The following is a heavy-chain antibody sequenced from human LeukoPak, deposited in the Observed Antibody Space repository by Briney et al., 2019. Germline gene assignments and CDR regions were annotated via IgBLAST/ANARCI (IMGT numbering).Heavy chain of an antibody. CDR2: LSYRWST. V-gene: IGHV4-39*01. CDR3: ASDDY. J-gene: IGHJ4*02. CDR1: GGSITSDSYH. Sequence: SETLSLTCTVSGGSITSDSYHWGWIRQPPGKGLEWIGSLSYRWSTYYNPSLKRRVTISVDTSKNQFSLKLSSMTAANTAVYYCASDDYWGQGALVTVSS.